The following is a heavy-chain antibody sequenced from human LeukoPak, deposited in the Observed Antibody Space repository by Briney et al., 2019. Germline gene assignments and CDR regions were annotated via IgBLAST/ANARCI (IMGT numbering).Heavy chain of an antibody. J-gene: IGHJ6*02. CDR2: IRGKAYGGTT. CDR1: GFTFGDYA. Sequence: PGRSLRLSCTASGFTFGDYAMSWVRRAPGKGLEWVGFIRGKAYGGTTEYAASVKGRFTISRDDSKSIAYLQMNSLKNEDTAVYYCTRVVDYYDSSGYYYPYYYYYGMDVWGQGTTVTVSS. CDR3: TRVVDYYDSSGYYYPYYYYYGMDV. D-gene: IGHD3-22*01. V-gene: IGHV3-49*04.